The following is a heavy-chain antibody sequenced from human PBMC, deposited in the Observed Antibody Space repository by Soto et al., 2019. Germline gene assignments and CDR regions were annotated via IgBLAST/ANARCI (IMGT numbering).Heavy chain of an antibody. D-gene: IGHD2-15*01. Sequence: GGSLRLSCAASGFTFSSYGMHWVRQAPGKGLEWVAVISYDGSNKYYADSVKGRFTISRDNSKNTLYLQMNSLRAEDTAVYYCAKDVGCSGGSCYGNWFDPWGQGTLVTVSS. CDR2: ISYDGSNK. CDR1: GFTFSSYG. V-gene: IGHV3-30*18. CDR3: AKDVGCSGGSCYGNWFDP. J-gene: IGHJ5*02.